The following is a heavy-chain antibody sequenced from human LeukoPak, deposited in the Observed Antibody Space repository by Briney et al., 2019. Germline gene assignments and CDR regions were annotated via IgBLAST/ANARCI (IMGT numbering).Heavy chain of an antibody. J-gene: IGHJ4*02. CDR3: ARVGDDILTGYYTN. CDR1: GYTFTGYY. CDR2: INPNSGGT. D-gene: IGHD3-9*01. Sequence: ASVKVSCKASGYTFTGYYMHWVRQAPGQGLEGMGWINPNSGGTNYAQKFQGRVTMTRDTSISTAYMELSRLRSDDTAVYYCARVGDDILTGYYTNWGQGTLVTVSS. V-gene: IGHV1-2*02.